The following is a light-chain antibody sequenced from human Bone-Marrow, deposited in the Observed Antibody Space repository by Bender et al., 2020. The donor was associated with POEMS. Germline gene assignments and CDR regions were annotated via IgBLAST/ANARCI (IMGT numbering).Light chain of an antibody. CDR3: QTWDLSTGV. J-gene: IGLJ3*02. Sequence: SYEVTQPLSVSVALGQAATMTCGGDNIGSKSVHWYHQKPGQAPVLVVHDDTERPSGIPDRFSGSISGDTATLTISGTQAVDEADYYCQTWDLSTGVFGGGTTLTVL. V-gene: IGLV3-9*01. CDR2: DDT. CDR1: NIGSKS.